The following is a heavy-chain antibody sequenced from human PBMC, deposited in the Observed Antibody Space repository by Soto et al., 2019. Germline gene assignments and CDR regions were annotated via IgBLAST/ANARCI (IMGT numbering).Heavy chain of an antibody. J-gene: IGHJ6*02. V-gene: IGHV1-69*13. CDR2: IIPIFGTA. CDR1: GGTFSSYA. Sequence: SVKVSCKASGGTFSSYAISWVRQAPGQGLEWMGGIIPIFGTANYTQKFQGRVTITADESTSTAYMELSSLRSEDTAVYYCARRHAHYDFWSGYYKYYYYGMDVWGQGTTVTVSS. CDR3: ARRHAHYDFWSGYYKYYYYGMDV. D-gene: IGHD3-3*01.